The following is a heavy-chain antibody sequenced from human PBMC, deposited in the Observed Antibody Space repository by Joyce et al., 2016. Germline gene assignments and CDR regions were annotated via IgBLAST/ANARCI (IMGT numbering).Heavy chain of an antibody. J-gene: IGHJ5*02. CDR3: ARGLVVTGTRVRGYNYGYSS. V-gene: IGHV4-34*02. D-gene: IGHD5-18*01. Sequence: QVQLQQWGGGLLKPSETLSLTCAVYGGSFSGYYWSWIRQPPGKGLEWIGEGNHSGSTRYDESLKSRVTISVDTSKNQLSLILTSVTAADTAVYFCARGLVVTGTRVRGYNYGYSSWGQGTLVTVSS. CDR2: GNHSGST. CDR1: GGSFSGYY.